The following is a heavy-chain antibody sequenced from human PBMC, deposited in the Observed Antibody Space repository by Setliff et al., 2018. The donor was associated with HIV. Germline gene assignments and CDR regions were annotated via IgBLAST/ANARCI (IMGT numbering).Heavy chain of an antibody. CDR2: IYHSGIT. CDR3: ARVRLRVPPSIFDY. V-gene: IGHV4-4*02. D-gene: IGHD2-2*01. CDR1: GGSISSDNW. Sequence: PSETLSLTCAVSGGSISSDNWWTWVRQPPGKGLEWIGEIYHSGITNYNPTLKSRVTISTDTSKNQFSLRLNSVTAADTAVYYCARVRLRVPPSIFDYWGQGALVTVSS. J-gene: IGHJ4*02.